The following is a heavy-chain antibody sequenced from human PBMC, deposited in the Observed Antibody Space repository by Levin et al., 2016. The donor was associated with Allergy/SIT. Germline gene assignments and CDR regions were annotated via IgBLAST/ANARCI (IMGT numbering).Heavy chain of an antibody. V-gene: IGHV3-30*09. D-gene: IGHD5-12*01. Sequence: GESLKISCEASGFTFSMFVFHWVRQAPGKGLDWVAATSYDGTVNYYADSVKGRFAVSRDNSKNTIYLQMNSLNTEDTAVYYCVRDVALTPINNFDFWGQGTLVTVSS. CDR1: GFTFSMFV. CDR2: TSYDGTVN. J-gene: IGHJ4*02. CDR3: VRDVALTPINNFDF.